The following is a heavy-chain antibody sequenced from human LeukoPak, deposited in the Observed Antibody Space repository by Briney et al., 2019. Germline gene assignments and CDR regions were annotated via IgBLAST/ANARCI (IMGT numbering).Heavy chain of an antibody. CDR2: FIPIFGTA. D-gene: IGHD2-15*01. CDR3: AREPDLGYCSGGSCYGY. CDR1: GYTFTSYA. V-gene: IGHV1-69*13. Sequence: ASVKVSCKASGYTFTSYAISWVRQAPGQGLEWMGGFIPIFGTANYAQKFQGRVTITADESTSTAYMELSSLRSEDTAVYYCAREPDLGYCSGGSCYGYWGQGTLVTVSS. J-gene: IGHJ4*02.